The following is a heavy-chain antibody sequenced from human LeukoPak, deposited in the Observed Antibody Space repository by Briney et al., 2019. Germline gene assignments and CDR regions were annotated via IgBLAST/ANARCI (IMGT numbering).Heavy chain of an antibody. CDR1: GGSFSGYD. CDR3: ARVYYDSTGYYYRTRYYFDF. V-gene: IGHV4-34*01. D-gene: IGHD3-22*01. CDR2: INHSGST. Sequence: PSETLSLTCAVYGGSFSGYDWSWIRQPPGKGLEWIAEINHSGSTNYNPSLKSRVTISVDTSKNQFSLKLSSVTAADTAVYYCARVYYDSTGYYYRTRYYFDFWGQGTLVTVSS. J-gene: IGHJ4*02.